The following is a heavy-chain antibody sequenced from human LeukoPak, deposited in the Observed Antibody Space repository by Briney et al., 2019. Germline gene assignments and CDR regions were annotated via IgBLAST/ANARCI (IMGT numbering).Heavy chain of an antibody. CDR2: ISGSGGGT. CDR1: GFTFSTYA. V-gene: IGHV3-23*01. Sequence: PGGSLRLSCAASGFTFSTYAMTWVRQAPGKGLEWVSVISGSGGGTHYADSVKGRFTLSGDNSKNNVYLQMNSLGAEDTAVYYCAKSIGGVVVVAADFWGQGTLVTVSS. CDR3: AKSIGGVVVVAADF. J-gene: IGHJ4*02. D-gene: IGHD2-15*01.